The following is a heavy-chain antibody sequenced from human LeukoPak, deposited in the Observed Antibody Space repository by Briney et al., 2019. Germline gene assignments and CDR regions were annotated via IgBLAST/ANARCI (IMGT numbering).Heavy chain of an antibody. CDR1: GYTFTSYG. CDR2: ISAYNGNT. Sequence: ASVTVSCKASGYTFTSYGISWVRQAPGQGLEWMGWISAYNGNTNYAQKLQGRVTMTTDTSTSTAYMELRSLRSDDTAVYYCARVRAVPTIAAAGTSYYYGMDVWGQGTTVTVSS. V-gene: IGHV1-18*01. J-gene: IGHJ6*02. CDR3: ARVRAVPTIAAAGTSYYYGMDV. D-gene: IGHD6-13*01.